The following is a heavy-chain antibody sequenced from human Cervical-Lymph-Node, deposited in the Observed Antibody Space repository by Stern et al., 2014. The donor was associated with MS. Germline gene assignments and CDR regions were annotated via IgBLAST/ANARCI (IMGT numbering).Heavy chain of an antibody. V-gene: IGHV3-30*15. CDR3: AKEVVVAATGYGLDV. Sequence: DQLVEAGGGVVKPGRSLGLSCASSGFIFSTYTMPWVRQAPGKGLEWVAVTSFDGSNKTYADSVKGRFTISRDNSKNTLYLQMSSLRAEDTAVYYCAKEVVVAATGYGLDVWGQGTTVTVSS. CDR1: GFIFSTYT. CDR2: TSFDGSNK. J-gene: IGHJ6*02. D-gene: IGHD2-15*01.